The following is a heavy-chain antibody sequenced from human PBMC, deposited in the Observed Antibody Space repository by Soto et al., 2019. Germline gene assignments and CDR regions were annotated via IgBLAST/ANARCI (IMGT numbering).Heavy chain of an antibody. J-gene: IGHJ4*02. Sequence: SETLSLTCTVSGGSITSSSYYWGWIRQPPRKGLEWIGSIYYSGSTYYNPSLKSRVTISVDTSKNQFSLKLSSVTAADTAVYYCARIAAARTNFAYWGQGTLVTVSS. CDR1: GGSITSSSYY. CDR2: IYYSGST. CDR3: ARIAAARTNFAY. V-gene: IGHV4-39*07. D-gene: IGHD6-13*01.